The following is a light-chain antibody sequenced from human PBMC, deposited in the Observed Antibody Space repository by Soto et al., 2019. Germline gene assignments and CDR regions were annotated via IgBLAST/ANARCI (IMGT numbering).Light chain of an antibody. Sequence: QSLRTQRPSSSGTPLQRVTISCSGSSSNIGSNTVNWYQQLPGTAPKLLIYSNNQRPSGVPDRFSGSKSGTSASLAISGLQSEDEADYYCAAWDDSLNGYVFGTGTKVTVL. CDR1: SSNIGSNT. CDR2: SNN. V-gene: IGLV1-44*01. CDR3: AAWDDSLNGYV. J-gene: IGLJ1*01.